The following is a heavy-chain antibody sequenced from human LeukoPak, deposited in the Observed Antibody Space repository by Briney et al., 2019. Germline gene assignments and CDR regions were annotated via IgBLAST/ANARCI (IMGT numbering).Heavy chain of an antibody. J-gene: IGHJ6*02. V-gene: IGHV1-69*13. CDR2: IISMFGTT. CDR1: GGSFRSYA. CDR3: ARGVVVVAALVQYYYYGMDV. Sequence: SVKVSCKASGGSFRSYAISWVRQAPGQGLEWMGEIISMFGTTNYAQKFQGRVTVTADESTRTAYMELSSLRSEDTAVYYCARGVVVVAALVQYYYYGMDVWGQGTTVTVSS. D-gene: IGHD2-15*01.